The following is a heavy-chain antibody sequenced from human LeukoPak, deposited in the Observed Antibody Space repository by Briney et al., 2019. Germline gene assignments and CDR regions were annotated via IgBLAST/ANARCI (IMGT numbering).Heavy chain of an antibody. CDR2: ISYDGSNK. D-gene: IGHD5-18*01. V-gene: IGHV3-30*04. Sequence: PGGSLRLSCVVSGFTFSSYAMHWVRQAPGKGLEWVAVISYDGSNKYYADSVKGRFTISRDNSKNTLYLQMNSLRAEDTAVYYCARDSYSYGTYYYYYYMDVWGKGTTVTVSS. CDR1: GFTFSSYA. J-gene: IGHJ6*03. CDR3: ARDSYSYGTYYYYYYMDV.